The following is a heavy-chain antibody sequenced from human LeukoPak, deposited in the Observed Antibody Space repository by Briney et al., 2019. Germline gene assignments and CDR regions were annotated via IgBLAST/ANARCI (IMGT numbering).Heavy chain of an antibody. Sequence: ASVKVSCKASGYTFTSYDISWVRQAPGQGLEGMGRINPYSGNTNYAQKLQGRVTMTRDTSTSTAYMELRSLMSDDRAVYYCAREGYCITGVCYRCGFVIWGEGRIVTVSS. CDR3: AREGYCITGVCYRCGFVI. V-gene: IGHV1-18*01. J-gene: IGHJ3*02. D-gene: IGHD2-8*01. CDR2: INPYSGNT. CDR1: GYTFTSYD.